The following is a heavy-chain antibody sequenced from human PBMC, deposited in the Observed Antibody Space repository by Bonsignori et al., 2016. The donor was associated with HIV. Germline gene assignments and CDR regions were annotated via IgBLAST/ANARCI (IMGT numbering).Heavy chain of an antibody. CDR3: ASGMDGDY. CDR2: IIPILGVP. D-gene: IGHD3-10*01. V-gene: IGHV1-69*04. Sequence: QVHLVQSGAEVKKPGSSVKVSCKASGGTLSSFALNWVRQAPGQGLEWMGGIIPILGVPTYAQKFQGRVTITADKSTNSAYMELSRLRSEDTAVYFCASGMDGDYWGQGTLVTVSS. CDR1: GGTLSSFA. J-gene: IGHJ4*02.